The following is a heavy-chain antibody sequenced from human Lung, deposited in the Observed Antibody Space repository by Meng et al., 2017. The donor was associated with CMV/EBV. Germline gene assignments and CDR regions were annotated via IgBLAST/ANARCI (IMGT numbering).Heavy chain of an antibody. CDR3: AKDWVDIVVVPAADV. V-gene: IGHV3-23*01. CDR2: ISGSGGST. J-gene: IGHJ6*02. Sequence: SXAASGFTFSSYAMSWVRQAPGKGLEWVSAISGSGGSTYYADSVKGRFTISRDNSKNTLYLQMNSLRAEDTAVYYCAKDWVDIVVVPAADVWGQGXTLTVSS. CDR1: GFTFSSYA. D-gene: IGHD2-2*03.